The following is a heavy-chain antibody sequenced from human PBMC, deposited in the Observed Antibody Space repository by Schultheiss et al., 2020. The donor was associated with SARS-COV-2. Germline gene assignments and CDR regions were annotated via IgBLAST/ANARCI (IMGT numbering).Heavy chain of an antibody. CDR2: IYTSGTT. Sequence: SQTLSLTCTVSGASLSSYYWSWIRQPAGKGLEWIGRIYTSGTTHYNPSLQSRVTLSVDTSKNQFSLRLSSVTAADTAVYYCAREGWQQLVDYWGQGTLVTVSS. CDR3: AREGWQQLVDY. D-gene: IGHD6-13*01. CDR1: GASLSSYY. V-gene: IGHV4-4*07. J-gene: IGHJ4*02.